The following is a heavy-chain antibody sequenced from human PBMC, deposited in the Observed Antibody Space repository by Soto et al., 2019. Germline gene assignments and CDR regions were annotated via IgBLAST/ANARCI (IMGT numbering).Heavy chain of an antibody. V-gene: IGHV4-59*08. CDR2: ISYSGST. J-gene: IGHJ5*02. D-gene: IGHD3-3*01. CDR3: ARRFTIFGVVSWFDP. Sequence: SETLSLTCTASGGSIRSYYWSWIRQPPGKGLEWIGHISYSGSTNYNPSLKSRVTMSADASKNQLSLKLSSVTAADTAVYYCARRFTIFGVVSWFDPWGQGTLVTVSS. CDR1: GGSIRSYY.